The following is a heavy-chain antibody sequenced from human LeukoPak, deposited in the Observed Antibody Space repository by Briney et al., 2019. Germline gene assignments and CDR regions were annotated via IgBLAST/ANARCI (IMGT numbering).Heavy chain of an antibody. D-gene: IGHD5-18*01. CDR1: AGSINPYY. CDR3: ARDQGYTYGQTHYFDF. Sequence: SETLSLTCTVSAGSINPYYWSWIRQSAEKGLEWIGRIYASGTTKYNPSLQSRVAMSVDMSKNQFSLNLASVTAADTAVYYCARDQGYTYGQTHYFDFWGQGILVTVSS. V-gene: IGHV4-4*07. CDR2: IYASGTT. J-gene: IGHJ4*02.